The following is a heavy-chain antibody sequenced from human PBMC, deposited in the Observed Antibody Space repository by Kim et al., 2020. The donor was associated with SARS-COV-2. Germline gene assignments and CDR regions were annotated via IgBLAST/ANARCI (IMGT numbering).Heavy chain of an antibody. CDR2: K. Sequence: KRYSPSLKGRLTITKDTSKNQVVLTMTNMDPVDTATYYCARWELPYYFDYWGQGTLVTVSS. CDR3: ARWELPYYFDY. J-gene: IGHJ4*02. D-gene: IGHD1-26*01. V-gene: IGHV2-5*01.